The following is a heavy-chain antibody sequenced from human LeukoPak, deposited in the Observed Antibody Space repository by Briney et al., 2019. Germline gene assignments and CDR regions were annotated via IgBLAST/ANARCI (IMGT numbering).Heavy chain of an antibody. J-gene: IGHJ4*02. CDR2: INHSGST. CDR3: ARGSEYEYYFDY. Sequence: ETLSLTCAVYGGSFSGYYWSWIRQPPGKGLEWIGEINHSGSTNYNPSLKSRVTISVDTSKNQFSLKLSSVTAAGTAVYYCARGSEYEYYFDYWGQGTLVTVSS. CDR1: GGSFSGYY. D-gene: IGHD2-2*01. V-gene: IGHV4-34*01.